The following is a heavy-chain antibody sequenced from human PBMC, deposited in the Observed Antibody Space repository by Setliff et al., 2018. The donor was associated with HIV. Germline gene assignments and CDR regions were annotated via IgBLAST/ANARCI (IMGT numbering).Heavy chain of an antibody. D-gene: IGHD6-19*01. Sequence: ASVKVSCKVHGYTLTDLSMHWVRQVPGKGLEWMGRFDPEDGDTIYAEKFQGRVAMTEDTSTDRAYLELSSLRSEDTAVYYCTTLKEQWLAEGGFDYWGQGTLVTVSS. CDR2: FDPEDGDT. CDR1: GYTLTDLS. CDR3: TTLKEQWLAEGGFDY. V-gene: IGHV1-24*01. J-gene: IGHJ4*02.